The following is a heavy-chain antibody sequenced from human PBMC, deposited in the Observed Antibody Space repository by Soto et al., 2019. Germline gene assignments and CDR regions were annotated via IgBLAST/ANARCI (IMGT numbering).Heavy chain of an antibody. CDR1: GYDFTDHY. Sequence: ASVKVSCKASGYDFTDHYIHWLRQAPGQGLEWMGLISPDGGSTRYSQKFQARITRTRDTSTSTVYMELSSLRSEDTAVYYCARAPRGGVIIVITWAQIDYWGQGTLVTVSS. J-gene: IGHJ4*02. D-gene: IGHD3-10*01. CDR3: ARAPRGGVIIVITWAQIDY. CDR2: ISPDGGST. V-gene: IGHV1-46*01.